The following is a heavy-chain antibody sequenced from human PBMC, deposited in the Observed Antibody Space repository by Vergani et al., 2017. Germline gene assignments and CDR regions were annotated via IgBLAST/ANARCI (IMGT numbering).Heavy chain of an antibody. V-gene: IGHV3-23*01. CDR3: ARSGNSSGYSFDY. CDR2: ISGSGGST. Sequence: EVQLLESGGGLVQPGGSLRLSCAASGFTFSSYAMSWVRQAPGKGLEWVSAISGSGGSTYYADSVKGRFTISRQNSKNPLYLQMNSLRAEDTAVYYCARSGNSSGYSFDYWGQGTLVTVSS. D-gene: IGHD3-22*01. CDR1: GFTFSSYA. J-gene: IGHJ4*02.